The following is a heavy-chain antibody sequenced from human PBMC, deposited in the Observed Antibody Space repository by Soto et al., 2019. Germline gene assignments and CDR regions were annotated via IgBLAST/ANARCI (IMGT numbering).Heavy chain of an antibody. V-gene: IGHV4-34*01. CDR2: IEHSGST. D-gene: IGHD3-10*01. CDR1: GGPFSGYY. Sequence: QVQLQQWGAGLLKPSETLSLTCGVYGGPFSGYYWTWIRQPPGKGLEWNGEIEHSGSTNYNPSLKSRVTISVDTSKNQFSLKLSSVTAADTAVYYCARRRVARGNWFDPWGQGSLVTVSS. CDR3: ARRRVARGNWFDP. J-gene: IGHJ5*02.